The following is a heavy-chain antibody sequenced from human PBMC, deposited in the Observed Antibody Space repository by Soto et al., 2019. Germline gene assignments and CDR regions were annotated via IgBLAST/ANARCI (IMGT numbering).Heavy chain of an antibody. V-gene: IGHV1-2*02. J-gene: IGHJ5*02. CDR1: GYTFTDYY. CDR2: INPNNGVT. Sequence: QVQLVQSGAEVKKPGASVKVSCKASGYTFTDYYMNWVRQAPGQGLEWMGWINPNNGVTNYAQKFQGRVTMTRDTSIRTAYMDLSRLRSDDTALYYCARGALTVAIWFDPWGQGTQVTVSS. CDR3: ARGALTVAIWFDP. D-gene: IGHD6-19*01.